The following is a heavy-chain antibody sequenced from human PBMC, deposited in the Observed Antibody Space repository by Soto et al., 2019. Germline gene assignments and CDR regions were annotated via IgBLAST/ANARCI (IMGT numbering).Heavy chain of an antibody. V-gene: IGHV3-53*01. CDR3: ARGSGGYHHPLDY. CDR1: GFTVSSNY. CDR2: IYSGGST. J-gene: IGHJ4*02. Sequence: EVQLVESGGGLIQPGGSLRLSCAASGFTVSSNYMSWVRQAPGKGLEWVSVIYSGGSTYYADSVKGRFTISRDNSKNTLYLQMYSLRAEDTAVYHCARGSGGYHHPLDYWGQGTLVTVSS. D-gene: IGHD3-3*01.